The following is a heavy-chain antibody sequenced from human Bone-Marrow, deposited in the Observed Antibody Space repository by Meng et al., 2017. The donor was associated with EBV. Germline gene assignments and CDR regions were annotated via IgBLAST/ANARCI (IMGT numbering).Heavy chain of an antibody. D-gene: IGHD5-24*01. J-gene: IGHJ4*02. Sequence: VKLVESGGALVKPGGSLRLSCVASGFSFSRYWMHWVRQAPGKGLVWVSRTNEDGRITNYADSVKGRFTISRDNTKNRLYLQMDSLRAEDTALYFCSRDLAGSDDVWGQGTLVTVS. CDR3: SRDLAGSDDV. CDR2: TNEDGRIT. CDR1: GFSFSRYW. V-gene: IGHV3-74*01.